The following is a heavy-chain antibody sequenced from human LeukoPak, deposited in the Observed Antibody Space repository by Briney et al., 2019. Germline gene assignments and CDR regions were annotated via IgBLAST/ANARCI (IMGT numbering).Heavy chain of an antibody. J-gene: IGHJ6*03. Sequence: GGSLRLSCAASGFTFGSYWMHWVRQSPGKGLVWVSRINNDGGGTIYADSVKGRFAISRDNAKNTLYLQMNSLRAEDTAVYYCAREGGSSWYLYYYYVDVWGKGTTVTISS. V-gene: IGHV3-74*01. D-gene: IGHD6-13*01. CDR3: AREGGSSWYLYYYYVDV. CDR1: GFTFGSYW. CDR2: INNDGGGT.